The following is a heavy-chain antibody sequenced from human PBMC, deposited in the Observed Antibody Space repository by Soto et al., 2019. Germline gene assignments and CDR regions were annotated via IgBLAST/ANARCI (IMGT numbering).Heavy chain of an antibody. Sequence: QLVQSGAEEKKPGASVRVSCKTSGPTFIAYYIHWVRQAPGQGLEWMGWIDPKSGDTTYEQKSLGRVTMTRDTSINTAYMDLKRLTSGDTAVYYCARVSVDVPEWGQGTLLTVSS. CDR2: IDPKSGDT. J-gene: IGHJ4*02. CDR3: ARVSVDVPE. V-gene: IGHV1-2*02. CDR1: GPTFIAYY. D-gene: IGHD5-12*01.